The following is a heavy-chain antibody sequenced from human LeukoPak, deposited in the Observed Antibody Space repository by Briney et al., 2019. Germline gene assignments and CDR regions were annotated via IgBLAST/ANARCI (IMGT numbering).Heavy chain of an antibody. D-gene: IGHD6-6*01. CDR3: ARTNSRSSNYYDGMDV. J-gene: IGHJ6*02. CDR1: GFTFSSYG. Sequence: GRSLRLSCAASGFTFSSYGMHWVRQAPGKGLEWVAVRWYDGRYKYYTDSVKGRFTISRDNSKNLLYLQMNSLRAEDTAVYYCARTNSRSSNYYDGMDVWGQGTTVTVSS. V-gene: IGHV3-33*01. CDR2: RWYDGRYK.